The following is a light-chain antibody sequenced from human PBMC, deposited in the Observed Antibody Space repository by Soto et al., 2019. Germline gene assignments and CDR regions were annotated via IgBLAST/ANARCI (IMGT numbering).Light chain of an antibody. CDR2: DDS. CDR1: RSNIGAAYG. J-gene: IGLJ1*01. Sequence: QSVLTQPPSVSGAPGQRVTISCTGGRSNIGAAYGVHWYQHLPGTAPKLLIYDDSNRPSGVPDRFSGSKSATSASLDITGLQAEDEADYYCQSYDSSLSGFYVFGTGTKLTVL. CDR3: QSYDSSLSGFYV. V-gene: IGLV1-40*01.